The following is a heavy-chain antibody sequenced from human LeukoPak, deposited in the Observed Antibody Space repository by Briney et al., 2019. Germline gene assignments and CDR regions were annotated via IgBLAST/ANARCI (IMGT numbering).Heavy chain of an antibody. CDR2: ISGSGGST. CDR3: ATDPGYCSGGSCSY. V-gene: IGHV3-23*01. CDR1: GFTFSSYA. D-gene: IGHD2-15*01. Sequence: GGSLRLSCAASGFTFSSYAMSWVRQAPGKGLEWVSAISGSGGSTYYADSVKGRFTISRDNSKNTLYLQMNSLRAEDTAVYYCATDPGYCSGGSCSYWGQGTLDTVSS. J-gene: IGHJ4*02.